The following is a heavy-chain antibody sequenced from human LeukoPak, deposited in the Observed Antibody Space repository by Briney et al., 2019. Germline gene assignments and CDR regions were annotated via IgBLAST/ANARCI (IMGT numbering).Heavy chain of an antibody. CDR3: ARVKLRYFDWLSHFDY. V-gene: IGHV4-34*01. D-gene: IGHD3-9*01. CDR1: GGSFSGYY. Sequence: SETLSLTCAIYGGSFSGYYWSWIRQPPGKGLEWIGEINHSGSTNYNPSLKSRVTISVDTSKNQFSLKLSSVTAADTAVYYCARVKLRYFDWLSHFDYWGQGTLVTVSS. J-gene: IGHJ4*02. CDR2: INHSGST.